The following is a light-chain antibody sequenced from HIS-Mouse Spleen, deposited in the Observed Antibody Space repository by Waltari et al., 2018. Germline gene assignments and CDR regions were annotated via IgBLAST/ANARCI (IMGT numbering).Light chain of an antibody. Sequence: QSALTQPRSVSGSPGQSATISCTGTSSAVGGYNYVSWYQQHPGKAPKLMSYDVSNRPSGVPYRVSGSKSGDTASLTISGLQAEDEADYYCCSYAGSYGVFGGGTKLTVL. J-gene: IGLJ2*01. CDR2: DVS. CDR1: SSAVGGYNY. CDR3: CSYAGSYGV. V-gene: IGLV2-11*01.